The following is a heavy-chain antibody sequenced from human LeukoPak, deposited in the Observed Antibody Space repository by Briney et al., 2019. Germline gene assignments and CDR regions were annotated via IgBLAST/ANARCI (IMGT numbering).Heavy chain of an antibody. J-gene: IGHJ3*02. CDR1: GFTFSSYA. CDR2: IKQDGSEK. D-gene: IGHD1-20*01. CDR3: ARDGISGSVAFDM. V-gene: IGHV3-7*01. Sequence: GGSLRLSCAASGFTFSSYAMHWVRQAPGKGLEWVANIKQDGSEKYYVDSVKGRFTISRDNAKNSLYLQMNSLRAEDTAVYYCARDGISGSVAFDMWGQGTMVTVSS.